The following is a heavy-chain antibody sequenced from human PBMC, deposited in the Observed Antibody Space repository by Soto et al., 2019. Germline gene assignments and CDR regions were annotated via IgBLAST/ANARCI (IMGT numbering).Heavy chain of an antibody. J-gene: IGHJ6*02. V-gene: IGHV3-7*01. D-gene: IGHD5-18*01. CDR2: IKQDGSEK. CDR3: ARGVDTAMDLYYYYGMDV. Sequence: PGGSLRLSCAAPGFTFSSYWMSWVRQAPGKGLEWVANIKQDGSEKYYVDSVKGRFTISRDNAKNSLYLQMNSLRAEDTAVYYCARGVDTAMDLYYYYGMDVWGQGTTVTVSS. CDR1: GFTFSSYW.